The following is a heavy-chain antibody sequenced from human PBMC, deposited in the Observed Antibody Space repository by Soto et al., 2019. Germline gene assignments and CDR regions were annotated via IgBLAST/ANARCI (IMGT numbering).Heavy chain of an antibody. CDR2: IFDSGST. Sequence: SETLSLTCSFSVGAISIYYWVWIRQPPGKGLDGIGHIFDSGSTSQSPSLKSRVTISVDTSKNQFSLKLRSVTAADTAVYYCARNALGWFDPWGQGTLVTVSS. CDR3: ARNALGWFDP. CDR1: VGAISIYY. V-gene: IGHV4-59*01. D-gene: IGHD3-16*02. J-gene: IGHJ5*02.